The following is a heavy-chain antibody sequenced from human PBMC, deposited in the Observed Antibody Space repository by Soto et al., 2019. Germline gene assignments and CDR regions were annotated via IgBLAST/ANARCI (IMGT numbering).Heavy chain of an antibody. D-gene: IGHD3-3*01. V-gene: IGHV2-5*02. CDR2: IYWDDDK. CDR3: XRAYYGFQGPPVNWIDP. CDR1: GFSLSTSGVG. J-gene: IGHJ5*02. Sequence: SGPTLVNPTQTLTLTCTFSGFSLSTSGVGVAWIRQPPGKALDWLALIYWDDDKRYSPSLKNRLAITKDTSRNEVVLTMTDMDPVDTATYYCXRAYYGFQGPPVNWIDPWGPGALVTVSS.